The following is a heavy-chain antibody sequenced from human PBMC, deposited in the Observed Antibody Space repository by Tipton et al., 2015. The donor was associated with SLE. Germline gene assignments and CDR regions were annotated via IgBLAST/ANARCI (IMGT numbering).Heavy chain of an antibody. J-gene: IGHJ4*02. CDR3: ARDQGDLRFFDY. V-gene: IGHV4-59*01. CDR1: GGSFSGYY. CDR2: IYYSGST. D-gene: IGHD3-3*01. Sequence: LRLSCAVYGGSFSGYYWSWIRQPPGKGLEWIGYIYYSGSTNYNPSLKSRVTISVDTSKNQFSLKLSSVTAADTAVYYCARDQGDLRFFDYWGQGTLVTVSS.